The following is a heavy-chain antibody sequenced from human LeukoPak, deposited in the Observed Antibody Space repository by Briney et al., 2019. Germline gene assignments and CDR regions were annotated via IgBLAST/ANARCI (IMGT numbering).Heavy chain of an antibody. D-gene: IGHD3-3*01. CDR2: INPNSGGT. V-gene: IGHV1-2*02. J-gene: IGHJ4*02. CDR3: ARVTDFWSGYYTRYFDY. CDR1: GYTFTGYY. Sequence: ASVKVSCKASGYTFTGYYMHWVRQAPGQGLEWMGWINPNSGGTNYAQKFQGRVTMTTDTSTSTAYMELRSLRSDDTAVYYCARVTDFWSGYYTRYFDYWGQGTLVTVSS.